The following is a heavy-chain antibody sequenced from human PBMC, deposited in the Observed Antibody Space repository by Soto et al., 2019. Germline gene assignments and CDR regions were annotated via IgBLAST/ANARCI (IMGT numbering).Heavy chain of an antibody. V-gene: IGHV3-30*18. J-gene: IGHJ4*02. CDR3: AKGKFEGEQLMIDY. CDR1: GFTFSNYG. D-gene: IGHD1-26*01. CDR2: ISYDGSST. Sequence: QVHLVESGGGVVQPGRSLRLSCAASGFTFSNYGMNWVRQAPGTGLEWVAVISYDGSSTYYVDSVKGRFTISRDNSKNTLYLQMNSLRAEDTAVYYCAKGKFEGEQLMIDYWGQGTLVTFSA.